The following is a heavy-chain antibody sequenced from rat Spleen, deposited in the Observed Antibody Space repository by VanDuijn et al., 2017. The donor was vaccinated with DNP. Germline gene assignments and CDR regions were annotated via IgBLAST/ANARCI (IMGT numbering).Heavy chain of an antibody. D-gene: IGHD1-11*01. CDR1: GFTFSDYA. J-gene: IGHJ2*01. V-gene: IGHV5S23*01. CDR2: ISTGGGDT. CDR3: ARVWTNYGGDRPAYHFDY. Sequence: EVQLVESGGGLAQPGRSLKLSCAASGFTFSDYAMAWVRQAPKKGLEWVATISTGGGDTYYRNSVKGRFTISRDNAKSTQYLQMDSLRSEDPAIYYCARVWTNYGGDRPAYHFDYWGQGVMVTVSS.